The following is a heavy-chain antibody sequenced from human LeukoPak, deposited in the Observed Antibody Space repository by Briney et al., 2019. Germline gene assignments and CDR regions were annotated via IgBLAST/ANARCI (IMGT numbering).Heavy chain of an antibody. D-gene: IGHD2-2*01. J-gene: IGHJ6*03. CDR1: GGTFSSYA. CDR3: ARAYHCSSTSCRGYYYYMDV. CDR2: IIPIFGTA. V-gene: IGHV1-69*13. Sequence: SVKVSCKASGGTFSSYAISWVRQAPGQGLEWMGGIIPIFGTANYAQKFQGRVTITADESTSTAYMELSSLRSEDTAVYYCARAYHCSSTSCRGYYYYMDVWGKGTTVTVSS.